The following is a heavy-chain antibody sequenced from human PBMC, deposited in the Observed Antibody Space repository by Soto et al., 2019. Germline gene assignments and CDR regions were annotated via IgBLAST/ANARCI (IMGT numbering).Heavy chain of an antibody. V-gene: IGHV4-39*01. J-gene: IGHJ4*02. CDR2: IHDSGNT. CDR1: GGSINSSSYY. D-gene: IGHD2-2*01. CDR3: ARRLFASSWPSYFDY. Sequence: PSETLSLTCTVSGGSINSSSYYWGWIRQPPGKGLEWIGCIHDSGNTYYNPSLRSRVTPSVDTSKNQFSLKVSSVTAAGAAVYYCARRLFASSWPSYFDYWGQGTPVTVSS.